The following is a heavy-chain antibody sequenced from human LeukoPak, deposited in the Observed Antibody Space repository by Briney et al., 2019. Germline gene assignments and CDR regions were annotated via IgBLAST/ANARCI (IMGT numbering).Heavy chain of an antibody. D-gene: IGHD2-15*01. Sequence: PSQTLSLTCTVSGGSISSGSYYWSWIRQPAGKGLEWIGRIYTSGSTNYNPSLKSRVTISVDTSKNQFSLKLSSVTAADTAVYYCVGYCSGGSCYPFDYWGQGTLVTVSS. CDR3: VGYCSGGSCYPFDY. CDR1: GGSISSGSYY. J-gene: IGHJ4*02. CDR2: IYTSGST. V-gene: IGHV4-61*02.